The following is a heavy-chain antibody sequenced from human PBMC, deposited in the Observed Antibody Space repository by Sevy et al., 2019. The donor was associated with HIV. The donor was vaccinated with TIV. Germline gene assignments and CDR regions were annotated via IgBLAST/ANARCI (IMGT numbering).Heavy chain of an antibody. CDR3: ARDSGAGTNFDY. CDR1: GGSISSYY. D-gene: IGHD1-7*01. J-gene: IGHJ4*02. CDR2: IYYSGST. V-gene: IGHV4-59*01. Sequence: SDTLSLTCTVSGGSISSYYWSWIRQPPGKGLEWIGYIYYSGSTNYNPSLKSRVTISVDTSKNQFSLKLSSVTAADTAVYYCARDSGAGTNFDYWGQGTLVTVSS.